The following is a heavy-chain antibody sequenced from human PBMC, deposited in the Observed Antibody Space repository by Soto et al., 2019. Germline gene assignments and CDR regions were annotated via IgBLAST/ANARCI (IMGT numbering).Heavy chain of an antibody. CDR2: IIPVFGTA. Sequence: QVQLVQSGAEVKKPGSSVKISCKASGGSFSSYAISWVRQAPGQGLEWMGGIIPVFGTADYAQRFQGRVTFTADESTSTAYMVLSSVRSEDTAVYYGASPGETPYCYGMDVWGQGTTVTVSS. J-gene: IGHJ6*02. CDR1: GGSFSSYA. V-gene: IGHV1-69*12. CDR3: ASPGETPYCYGMDV.